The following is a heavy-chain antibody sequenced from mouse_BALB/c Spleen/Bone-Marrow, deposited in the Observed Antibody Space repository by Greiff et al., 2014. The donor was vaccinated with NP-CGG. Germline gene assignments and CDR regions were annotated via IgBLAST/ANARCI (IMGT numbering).Heavy chain of an antibody. CDR2: ISNGGTFT. V-gene: IGHV5-6*02. CDR1: GFTFSSYG. Sequence: EVKLMESGGDLVKPGGSLKLSCAASGFTFSSYGFFWVRQTPDKRLEWVATISNGGTFTYYPDSVKGRFTISRDNAKNTLYLQMNSLKSEDTAMYYCSRRQSGNYAMDYWGQGTSVTVSS. CDR3: SRRQSGNYAMDY. J-gene: IGHJ4*01.